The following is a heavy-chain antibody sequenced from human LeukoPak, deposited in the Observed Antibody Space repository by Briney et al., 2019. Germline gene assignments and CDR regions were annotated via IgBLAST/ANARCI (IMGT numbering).Heavy chain of an antibody. Sequence: GSLRLSCTVSGGSISNYYWSWIRQSPVKGLEWIGFIYYSGSTNYNPSLKSRVTISVDTSKNQFSLKLSSVTAADTAVYYCARARRWNAAVEGWWFDPWGQGTLVTVSS. J-gene: IGHJ5*02. CDR3: ARARRWNAAVEGWWFDP. D-gene: IGHD1-1*01. CDR1: GGSISNYY. CDR2: IYYSGST. V-gene: IGHV4-59*01.